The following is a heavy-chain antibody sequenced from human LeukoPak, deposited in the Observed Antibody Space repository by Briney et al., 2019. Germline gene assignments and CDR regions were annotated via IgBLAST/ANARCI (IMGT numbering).Heavy chain of an antibody. Sequence: GSLRLSCAASEFTFSSHWMSWVRQAPGKGLEWVANIKEDGSEKYYVDSVKGRFTISRDNAKNSLYLQMNSLGAEDTAVYYCCRRRLNYYYYGMDVWGQGTTVTVSS. J-gene: IGHJ6*02. D-gene: IGHD3-22*01. CDR1: EFTFSSHW. CDR3: CRRRLNYYYYGMDV. CDR2: IKEDGSEK. V-gene: IGHV3-7*01.